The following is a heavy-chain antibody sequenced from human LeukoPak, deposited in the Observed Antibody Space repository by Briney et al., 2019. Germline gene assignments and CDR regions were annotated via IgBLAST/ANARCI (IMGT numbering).Heavy chain of an antibody. Sequence: GGSLRLSCAASGYTFSDYSVNWVRQVPRKGLEWVSCISSYGSYTYYADSVKGRFTISRDNAKNSLFLQMNSLSAEDTAVYYCVSGNDPDYVWGTYRLDAFDIWAEGTMVIVSS. J-gene: IGHJ3*02. CDR1: GYTFSDYS. CDR2: ISSYGSYT. CDR3: VSGNDPDYVWGTYRLDAFDI. V-gene: IGHV3-21*01. D-gene: IGHD3-16*02.